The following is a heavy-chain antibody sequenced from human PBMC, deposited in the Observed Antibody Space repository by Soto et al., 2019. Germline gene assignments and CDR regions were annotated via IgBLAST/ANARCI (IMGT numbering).Heavy chain of an antibody. Sequence: QVQLVQSGAEVKKPGSSVKVSCKASGGTFSSYSISWVRQAPGQGLEWMGRIIPILGIANYAQKLQGRVTITADKSTSTAYMELSSLRSEDTAVYYCARDLKSGGMDVWGQGTTVTVSS. CDR1: GGTFSSYS. V-gene: IGHV1-69*08. CDR3: ARDLKSGGMDV. J-gene: IGHJ6*02. CDR2: IIPILGIA.